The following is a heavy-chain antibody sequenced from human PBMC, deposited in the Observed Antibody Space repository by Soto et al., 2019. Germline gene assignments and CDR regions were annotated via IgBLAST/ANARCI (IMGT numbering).Heavy chain of an antibody. CDR2: ISGSGYST. J-gene: IGHJ4*02. CDR3: AKDLHSSGWYVNDY. V-gene: IGHV3-23*01. Sequence: GGSLRLSCAASGFTFNNYAMSWVRQTPGMGLEWVAIISGSGYSTVYAGSVKGRFTISRDKSRSTLFLQMNSLGVDDTAVCYCAKDLHSSGWYVNDYWGPGALVTVS. CDR1: GFTFNNYA. D-gene: IGHD6-19*01.